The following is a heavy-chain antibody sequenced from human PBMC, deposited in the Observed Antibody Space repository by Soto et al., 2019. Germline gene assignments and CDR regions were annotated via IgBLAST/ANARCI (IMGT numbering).Heavy chain of an antibody. V-gene: IGHV1-69*08. J-gene: IGHJ1*01. CDR1: GGTFSSYT. CDR3: ARDRVTMVRGVIIGAFQH. Sequence: QVQLVQSGAEVKKPGSSVKVSCKASGGTFSSYTISWVRQAPGQGLEWMGRIIPILGIANYAQKFQGRVTITADKSTSTAYMERSSLRSEDTAGYYCARDRVTMVRGVIIGAFQHWGQGTLVTVSS. D-gene: IGHD3-10*01. CDR2: IIPILGIA.